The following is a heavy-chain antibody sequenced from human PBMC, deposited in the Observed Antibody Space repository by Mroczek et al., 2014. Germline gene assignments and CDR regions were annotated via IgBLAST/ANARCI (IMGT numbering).Heavy chain of an antibody. D-gene: IGHD2-2*01. J-gene: IGHJ5*02. CDR2: INHSGST. CDR3: ARGYCSSTSCFNRGYWFDP. V-gene: IGHV4-34*01. CDR1: GGSFSGYY. Sequence: QVQLQQWGAGLLKPSETLSLTCAVYGGSFSGYYWSWIRQPPGKGLEWIGEINHSGSTNYNPSLKSRVTISVDTSKNQFSLKLSSVTAADTAVYYCARGYCSSTSCFNRGYWFDPWGQGTLVTVSS.